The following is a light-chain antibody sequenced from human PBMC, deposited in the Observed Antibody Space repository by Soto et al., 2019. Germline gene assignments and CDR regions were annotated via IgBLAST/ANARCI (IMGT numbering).Light chain of an antibody. CDR1: QSVSSSY. CDR3: HQYDSSPLT. V-gene: IGKV3-20*01. CDR2: GAS. J-gene: IGKJ4*01. Sequence: EIVLTQSPGTLSLSPGERATLSCRASQSVSSSYLAWYQQKPGQAPRLLIYGASSRATGIPDRFSGSGSGTDFPPTISRMEPEDFSVYYCHQYDSSPLTFGGGTKVEIK.